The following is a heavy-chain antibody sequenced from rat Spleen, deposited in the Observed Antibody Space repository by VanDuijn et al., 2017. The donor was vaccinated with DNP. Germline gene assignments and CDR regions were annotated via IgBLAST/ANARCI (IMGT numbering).Heavy chain of an antibody. CDR3: TTFEGRDA. D-gene: IGHD1-11*01. CDR1: GFTFSDCN. Sequence: EVQLVESGGGLVRPGRSLKLSCATSGFTFSDCNMAWVRQAPKKGLEWVATIIYDGSRTYYQNSVKGRFTISRDNAKSTLYLQMDSLRSEDTATYYCTTFEGRDAWGQGTSVTVSS. V-gene: IGHV5S10*01. J-gene: IGHJ4*01. CDR2: IIYDGSRT.